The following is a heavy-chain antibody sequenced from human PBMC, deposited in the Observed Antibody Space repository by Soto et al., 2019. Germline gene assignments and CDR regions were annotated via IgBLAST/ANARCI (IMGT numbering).Heavy chain of an antibody. D-gene: IGHD3-10*01. CDR2: IYYSGST. CDR3: ARQGVGYYYGSGSYYQNPYYYYYGMDV. V-gene: IGHV4-39*01. Sequence: SETLSLTCTVSGGSISSSSYYWGWIRQPPGKGLEWIGSIYYSGSTYYNPSLKSRVTISVDTSKNQFSLKLSSVTAADTAVYYCARQGVGYYYGSGSYYQNPYYYYYGMDVWGQGTTVT. J-gene: IGHJ6*02. CDR1: GGSISSSSYY.